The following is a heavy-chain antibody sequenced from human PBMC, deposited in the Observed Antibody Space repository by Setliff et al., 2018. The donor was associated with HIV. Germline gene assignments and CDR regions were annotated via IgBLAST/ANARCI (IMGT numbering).Heavy chain of an antibody. Sequence: SETLSLTCTVSGGSISSSSYYWGWIRQPPGKGLEWIGSVYYSGSTYYNPSLKSRVTISVDTSKNQFSLKLSSVTAADTAVYYCARLWFGELLYDYWGQGTLVTVSS. J-gene: IGHJ4*02. V-gene: IGHV4-39*07. D-gene: IGHD3-10*01. CDR3: ARLWFGELLYDY. CDR1: GGSISSSSYY. CDR2: VYYSGST.